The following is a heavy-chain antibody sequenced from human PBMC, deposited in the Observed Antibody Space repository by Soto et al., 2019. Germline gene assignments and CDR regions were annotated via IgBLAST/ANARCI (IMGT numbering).Heavy chain of an antibody. CDR1: GFTVSNNY. J-gene: IGHJ4*02. Sequence: EVQLVESGGGLIQPGGSLRLSCAVSGFTVSNNYMSWVRQAPGKGLEGVSVIYSGGYTAYGDSVKGRFTISRDNSKNTLYLQRKGRRAAAPALFFWAADRGGGGYWGQGTLVTVSS. V-gene: IGHV3-53*01. CDR2: IYSGGYT. D-gene: IGHD3-10*01. CDR3: AADRGGGGY.